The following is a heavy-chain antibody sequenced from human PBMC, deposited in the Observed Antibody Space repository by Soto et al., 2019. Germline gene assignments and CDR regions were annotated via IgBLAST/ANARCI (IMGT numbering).Heavy chain of an antibody. CDR2: IYPSDSDT. CDR3: ARHSGHDSWSQYYSDGGDFRMEG. J-gene: IGHJ6*02. V-gene: IGHV5-51*01. D-gene: IGHD3-3*01. Sequence: ESLKLSCKGLGYRFTRYWIGWVLQMPGKGLEWMGIIYPSDSDTKYSPSFRGQVTISADKSISTAYLQWRSLKASDTAMYYCARHSGHDSWSQYYSDGGDFRMEGWGHGTTVTGS. CDR1: GYRFTRYW.